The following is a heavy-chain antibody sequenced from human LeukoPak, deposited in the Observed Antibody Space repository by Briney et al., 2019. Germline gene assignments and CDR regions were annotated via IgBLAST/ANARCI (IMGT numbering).Heavy chain of an antibody. V-gene: IGHV4-59*01. CDR3: ARKTTVTTTYAFDI. D-gene: IGHD4-17*01. J-gene: IGHJ3*02. Sequence: SETLSLTCTVSGGSISSYYWSWIRQPPGKGLEWIGYIYYSGSTNYNPSLKSRVTISVDTSKNQFSLKLSSVTAADTAVYFCARKTTVTTTYAFDIWGQGTMVTVSS. CDR2: IYYSGST. CDR1: GGSISSYY.